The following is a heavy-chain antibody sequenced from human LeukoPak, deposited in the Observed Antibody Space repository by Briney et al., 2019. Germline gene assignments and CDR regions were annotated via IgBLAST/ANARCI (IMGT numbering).Heavy chain of an antibody. J-gene: IGHJ4*02. V-gene: IGHV3-23*01. Sequence: GGPLRLPCAASGFTFSSYAMSWVRQAPGKGLEWVSAISGSGGSTYYADSVKGRFTISRDNFKNTLYLQMNSLRAEDTAVYYCAKYCSSTSCSDYWGQGTLVTVSS. CDR3: AKYCSSTSCSDY. CDR2: ISGSGGST. CDR1: GFTFSSYA. D-gene: IGHD2-2*01.